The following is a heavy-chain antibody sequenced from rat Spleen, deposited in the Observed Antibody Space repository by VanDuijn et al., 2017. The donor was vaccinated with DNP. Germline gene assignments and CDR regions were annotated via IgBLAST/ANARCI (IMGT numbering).Heavy chain of an antibody. J-gene: IGHJ2*01. Sequence: EVQLVESGGGLVQPGRSLKLSCAASRFTFSDYNMAWVRQAPKKGLEWVAYIGSPAYAPYYADSVKGRFTISRDNAKSTLHLQMNSLRSEDMATYYCVRWNSGHFDYWGQGVMVTVSS. D-gene: IGHD4-3*01. CDR1: RFTFSDYN. CDR3: VRWNSGHFDY. V-gene: IGHV5-22*01. CDR2: IGSPAYAP.